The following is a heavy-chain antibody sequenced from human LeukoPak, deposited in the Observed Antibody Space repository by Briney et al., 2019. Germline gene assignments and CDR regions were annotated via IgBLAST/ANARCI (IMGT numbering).Heavy chain of an antibody. V-gene: IGHV4-39*01. D-gene: IGHD3-10*01. CDR1: GGSISSSTDY. J-gene: IGHJ5*02. CDR2: INYSGHT. Sequence: TSETLSLTCTVSGGSISSSTDYWGWIRQPPGKGLEWIANINYSGHTYHNPSLESRVTISVDTSKNQFSLKLSSVTAADTAVYYCARSGWFGELYENWFDPWGQGTLVTVSS. CDR3: ARSGWFGELYENWFDP.